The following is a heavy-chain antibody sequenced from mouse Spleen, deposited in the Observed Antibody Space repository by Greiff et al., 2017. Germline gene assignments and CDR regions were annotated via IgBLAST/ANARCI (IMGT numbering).Heavy chain of an antibody. CDR2: IYPSDSET. J-gene: IGHJ3*01. D-gene: IGHD2-14*01. Sequence: VQLQQSGAELVRPGSSVKLSCKASGYTFTSYWMDWVKQRPGQGLEWIGNIYPSDSETHYNQKFKDKATLTVDKSSSTAYMQLSSLTSEDSAVYYCAREVRGCRFAYWGQGTLVTVSA. CDR3: AREVRGCRFAY. V-gene: IGHV1-61*01. CDR1: GYTFTSYW.